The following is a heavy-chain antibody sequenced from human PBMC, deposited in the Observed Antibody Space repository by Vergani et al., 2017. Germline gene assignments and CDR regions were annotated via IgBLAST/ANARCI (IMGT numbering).Heavy chain of an antibody. D-gene: IGHD1-1*01. CDR2: ISYDGTQK. J-gene: IGHJ1*01. V-gene: IGHV3-30*03. CDR1: GFTSSYYG. CDR3: ATKSCGTPGCQIGYFRE. Sequence: QVHLVESGGGVVQPGRSLRLSCVVSGFTSSYYGMHWVRQAPGKGLEWVAVISYDGTQKYYADSVKGRFTISRDNSKSTLYLQMNILRTKDTAVYYCATKSCGTPGCQIGYFREWGQGTLVTVSS.